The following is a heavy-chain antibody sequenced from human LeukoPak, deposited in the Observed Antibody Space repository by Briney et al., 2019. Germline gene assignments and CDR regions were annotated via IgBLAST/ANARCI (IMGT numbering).Heavy chain of an antibody. CDR1: GGSISSYY. CDR2: IYYSGST. Sequence: SETLSLTCTVSGGSISSYYWSWIRQPPGKGLEWNGYIYYSGSTNFNPSLKSRVTISIDSSKNQFSLKLSSVTAADTAVYYCARGVGRTVGGYYYYGMDVWGQGTTVTVSS. V-gene: IGHV4-59*01. D-gene: IGHD1-26*01. CDR3: ARGVGRTVGGYYYYGMDV. J-gene: IGHJ6*02.